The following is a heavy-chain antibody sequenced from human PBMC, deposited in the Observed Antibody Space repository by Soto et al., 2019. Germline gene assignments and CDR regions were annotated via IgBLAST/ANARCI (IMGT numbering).Heavy chain of an antibody. CDR3: ATEELGGADCDFLKK. Sequence: EVQLLETGGGSVQVGTSLRLSCAVSGFNLRDYEMNWVRQVPGKGLEWIAKISGSNNNIYYADSVRGRFTISRDNANNVLLLPMSSRRVEDTATYHCATEELGGADCDFLKKWGQGTLVTVSA. V-gene: IGHV3-48*03. CDR1: GFNLRDYE. CDR2: ISGSNNNI. J-gene: IGHJ4*02. D-gene: IGHD2-21*02.